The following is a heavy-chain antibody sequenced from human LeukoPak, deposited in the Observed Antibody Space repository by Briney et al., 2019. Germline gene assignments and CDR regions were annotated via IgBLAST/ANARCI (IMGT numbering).Heavy chain of an antibody. CDR1: GYTFTSYG. CDR3: ARGGATVVTFLY. Sequence: ASVKVSCKASGYTFTSYGISWVRQAPGQGLEWRGWISAYNGNTNYAQKLQGRVTMTTDTSTSTAYMGLRSLRSDDTAVCYCARGGATVVTFLYWGQGTLVTVSS. J-gene: IGHJ4*02. CDR2: ISAYNGNT. V-gene: IGHV1-18*01. D-gene: IGHD4-23*01.